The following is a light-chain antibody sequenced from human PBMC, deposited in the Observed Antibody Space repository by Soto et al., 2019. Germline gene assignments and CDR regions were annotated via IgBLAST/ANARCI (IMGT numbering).Light chain of an antibody. Sequence: DIVMTQSPLSLPVTPGEPASISCRSSQSLLQSNGYTYLDWYLQKSGQSPQLLIYLTSIRPSGVPDRFNGSGSGTDFTLKISKVEAEDVGVYYCMQALQTPPWTFGQGTKVEIK. CDR2: LTS. J-gene: IGKJ1*01. CDR3: MQALQTPPWT. V-gene: IGKV2-28*01. CDR1: QSLLQSNGYTY.